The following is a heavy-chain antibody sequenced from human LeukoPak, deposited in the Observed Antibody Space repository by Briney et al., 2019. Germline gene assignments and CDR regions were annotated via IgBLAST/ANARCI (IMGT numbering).Heavy chain of an antibody. V-gene: IGHV5-51*01. CDR1: GYSFTNYW. D-gene: IGHD1-1*01. CDR3: ARPWNFDY. CDR2: INPSDSDT. Sequence: GESIKIYCKGSGYSFTNYWIAWVRQMPGRGLEWMVIINPSDSDTRYSPSFQGQVTISADKSISTAYLQWSSLKASDSAMYYCARPWNFDYWGQGTLVTVSS. J-gene: IGHJ4*01.